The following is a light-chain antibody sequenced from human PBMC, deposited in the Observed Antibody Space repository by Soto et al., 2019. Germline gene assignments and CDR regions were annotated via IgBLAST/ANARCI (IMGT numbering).Light chain of an antibody. CDR1: QSVSSY. J-gene: IGKJ2*01. Sequence: EIVLTQSPATLSLSPGERATLSCRASQSVSSYLAWYQQKPGQAPSLLIYDASNRATGIPARFSGRGSGTALTLTISSIEPEDFAVYYCQQRSNWPPYTFGQGTKLEIK. CDR3: QQRSNWPPYT. CDR2: DAS. V-gene: IGKV3-11*01.